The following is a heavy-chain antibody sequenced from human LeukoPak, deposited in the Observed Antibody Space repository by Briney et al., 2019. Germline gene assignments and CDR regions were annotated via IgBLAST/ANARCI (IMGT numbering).Heavy chain of an antibody. CDR1: GFTFSSYA. D-gene: IGHD2-15*01. CDR2: ISGSGGST. Sequence: PGGSLRLSCAASGFTFSSYAMGWVRQAPGKGLEWVSAISGSGGSTYYADSVKGRFTISRDNSKNTLYLQMNSLRAEDTAVYYCANSARCSGGSCYFAFDIWGQGTMVTVSS. V-gene: IGHV3-23*01. J-gene: IGHJ3*02. CDR3: ANSARCSGGSCYFAFDI.